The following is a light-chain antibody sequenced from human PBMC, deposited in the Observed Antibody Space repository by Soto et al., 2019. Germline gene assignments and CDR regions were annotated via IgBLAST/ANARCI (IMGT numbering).Light chain of an antibody. V-gene: IGKV1-39*01. CDR3: QQSYSTPFT. CDR2: AAS. Sequence: DIQMTQSPSSLSASVGDRVTITCRASQSISSYLNWYQQKPGKAPKLLIYAASSLQSGVPSRFSGSGSWTDFTLTISRLQPEDFATYYCQQSYSTPFTFGPGTKVDIK. J-gene: IGKJ3*01. CDR1: QSISSY.